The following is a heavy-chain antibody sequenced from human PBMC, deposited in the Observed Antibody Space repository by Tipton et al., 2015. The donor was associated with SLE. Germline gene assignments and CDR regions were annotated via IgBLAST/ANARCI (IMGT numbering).Heavy chain of an antibody. V-gene: IGHV4-39*07. CDR3: ARRGDYGSSRVVASYYYRNG. Sequence: TLSLTCTVSGGSFSSNSYYWGWIRQPPGKGLDWIGSIYYSGSTYYNPSLKSRVTISIDTSKNQISLKLTSVTAADPSVYYCARRGDYGSSRVVASYYYRNGLGKGPTVTVS. J-gene: IGHJ6*03. CDR1: GGSFSSNSYY. D-gene: IGHD4/OR15-4a*01. CDR2: IYYSGST.